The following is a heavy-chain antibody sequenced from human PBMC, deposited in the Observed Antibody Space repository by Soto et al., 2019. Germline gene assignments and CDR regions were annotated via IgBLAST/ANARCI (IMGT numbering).Heavy chain of an antibody. J-gene: IGHJ6*01. CDR2: INHSGST. Sequence: QVQLQQWGAGLLKPSETLSLTCAVYGGSFSGYYWSWIRLPPGKGLVWIGEINHSGSTNYNQSLKSRVTISVDTSKNQFSLKLRSVTAADTAVYYCARLGYCSGGSCYLYYYYYYGMYVWGQGTTVTVSS. D-gene: IGHD2-15*01. CDR1: GGSFSGYY. CDR3: ARLGYCSGGSCYLYYYYYYGMYV. V-gene: IGHV4-34*01.